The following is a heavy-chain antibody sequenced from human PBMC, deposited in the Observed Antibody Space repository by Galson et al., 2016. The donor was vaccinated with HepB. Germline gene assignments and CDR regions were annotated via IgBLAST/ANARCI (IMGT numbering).Heavy chain of an antibody. Sequence: PALVKPPQTLTLTCAFSGFSLRTTGVSVAWIRQPPGKALRWLAVIYWDDDKRYSPSLKSRLTISKDTSKDEVVLTMTNVGPVDTATYYCAHAGGDTLRSFDWPPNYYYYYMDVWGKGTTVTVSS. J-gene: IGHJ6*03. CDR3: AHAGGDTLRSFDWPPNYYYYYMDV. CDR2: IYWDDDK. V-gene: IGHV2-5*02. D-gene: IGHD3-9*01. CDR1: GFSLRTTGVS.